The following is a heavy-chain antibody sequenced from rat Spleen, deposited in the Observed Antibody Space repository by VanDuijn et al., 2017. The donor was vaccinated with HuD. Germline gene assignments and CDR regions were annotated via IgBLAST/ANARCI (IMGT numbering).Heavy chain of an antibody. CDR1: GFTFNNYW. CDR2: ITNTGGST. Sequence: EVQLVESGGGLVQPGRSLKLSCVASGFTFNNYWMTWIRQAPGKGLEWVASITNTGGSTYYPDSVKGRFTISRDNAKSTLYLQMNSLRSEDTATYYCTRRGLYIRAFDYWGQGVMVTVSS. CDR3: TRRGLYIRAFDY. J-gene: IGHJ2*01. D-gene: IGHD1-2*01. V-gene: IGHV5-31*01.